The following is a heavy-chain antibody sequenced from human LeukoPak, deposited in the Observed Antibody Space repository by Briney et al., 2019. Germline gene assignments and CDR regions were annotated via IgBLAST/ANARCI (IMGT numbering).Heavy chain of an antibody. CDR1: GYTFTSYY. Sequence: GASVKVSCKASGYTFTSYYMHWVRQAPGQGLEWMGIINPSGGSTSYAQKFQGRVTMTRDTSTSTVYMELSSLRSEDTAVYYCAREGTAVNPYYGMDVWGQGTTVTVSS. CDR2: INPSGGST. V-gene: IGHV1-46*01. J-gene: IGHJ6*02. CDR3: AREGTAVNPYYGMDV. D-gene: IGHD4-17*01.